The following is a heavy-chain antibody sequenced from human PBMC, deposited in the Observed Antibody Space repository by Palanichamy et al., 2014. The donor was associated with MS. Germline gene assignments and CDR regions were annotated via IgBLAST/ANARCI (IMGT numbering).Heavy chain of an antibody. V-gene: IGHV1-18*04. J-gene: IGHJ6*02. D-gene: IGHD3-3*01. CDR2: ISTYNDNT. CDR1: GYSFTDYV. CDR3: ARDAPPDWFWSGYHFYYGMDV. Sequence: VQLVQSGAEVKKPGASVKVSCKTSGYSFTDYVISWVRQAPGQGLEWMGWISTYNDNTNYAQKVQGRVTMTTETSTTTAYMELRGLRSDDTAVYYCARDAPPDWFWSGYHFYYGMDVWGQGTTVTVSS.